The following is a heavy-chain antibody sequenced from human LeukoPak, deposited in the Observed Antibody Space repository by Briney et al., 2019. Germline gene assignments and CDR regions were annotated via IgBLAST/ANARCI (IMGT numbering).Heavy chain of an antibody. D-gene: IGHD1-26*01. CDR3: ATGREGPSLDH. Sequence: GGSLRLPCAASGFTVSSNYMSWVRQAPGKGLEWVSVIYSGGDTFYADSVKGRFTISRDNSKNTLYLQMHSLRAEDTAVYYCATGREGPSLDHWGQGTLVTVSS. CDR2: IYSGGDT. V-gene: IGHV3-66*01. J-gene: IGHJ4*02. CDR1: GFTVSSNY.